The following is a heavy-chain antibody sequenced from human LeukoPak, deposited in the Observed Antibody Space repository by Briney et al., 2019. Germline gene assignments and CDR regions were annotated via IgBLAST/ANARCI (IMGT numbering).Heavy chain of an antibody. V-gene: IGHV1-2*06. J-gene: IGHJ5*02. CDR2: INPNSGGT. Sequence: ASVKVSYKASRYPVTCYYMHWVRQAPGQGLEWMGRINPNSGGTNYAQKFQGRVTMTRDTSISTAYMELSRLRSDDTAVYYCARVKTIYDSSGYYPTWGQGTLVTVSS. CDR3: ARVKTIYDSSGYYPT. D-gene: IGHD3-22*01. CDR1: RYPVTCYY.